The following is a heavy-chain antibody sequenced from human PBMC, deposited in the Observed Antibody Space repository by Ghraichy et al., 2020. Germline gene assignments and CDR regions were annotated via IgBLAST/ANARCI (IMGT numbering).Heavy chain of an antibody. CDR3: GVTTVVYYYGMDV. D-gene: IGHD4-11*01. J-gene: IGHJ6*02. CDR2: ISGSGGST. Sequence: GGSLRLSCAASGFTFSSYAMSWVRQAPGKGLEWVSAISGSGGSTYYADSVKGRFTISRDNSKNTLYLQMNSLRAEDTAVYYCGVTTVVYYYGMDVWGQGTTVTVSS. V-gene: IGHV3-23*01. CDR1: GFTFSSYA.